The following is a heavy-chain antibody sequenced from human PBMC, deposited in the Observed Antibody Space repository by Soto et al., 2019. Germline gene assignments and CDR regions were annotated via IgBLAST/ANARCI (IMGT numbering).Heavy chain of an antibody. D-gene: IGHD3-9*01. V-gene: IGHV1-8*01. CDR3: ARGGRDDILTGYWFDP. J-gene: IGHJ5*02. Sequence: ASVKVSCKASGYTFTSYYINWVLQATGQGLEWMGWMNPNSGNTGYAQKFQGRVTMTRNTSISTAYMELSSLRSEDTAVYYCARGGRDDILTGYWFDPWGQGTLVTVS. CDR2: MNPNSGNT. CDR1: GYTFTSYY.